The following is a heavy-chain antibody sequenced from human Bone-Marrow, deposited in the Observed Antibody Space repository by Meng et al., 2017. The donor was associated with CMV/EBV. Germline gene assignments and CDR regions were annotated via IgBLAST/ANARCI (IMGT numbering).Heavy chain of an antibody. Sequence: GESLKISCTGSGYSFTSYWIGWVRQMPGKGLEWMAIIYPGDSDTRYSPSFQGQVTISADKSINTAYLQWSSLKASDTALYYCARQGPVVPAAIRNYYYRMDVWGQGTTATVSS. J-gene: IGHJ6*02. V-gene: IGHV5-51*01. CDR1: GYSFTSYW. CDR2: IYPGDSDT. CDR3: ARQGPVVPAAIRNYYYRMDV. D-gene: IGHD2-2*02.